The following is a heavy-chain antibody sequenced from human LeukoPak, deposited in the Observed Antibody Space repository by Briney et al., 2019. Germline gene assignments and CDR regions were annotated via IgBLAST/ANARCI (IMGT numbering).Heavy chain of an antibody. CDR2: ISSSSSYT. J-gene: IGHJ4*02. V-gene: IGHV3-11*03. D-gene: IGHD2-2*01. CDR1: GFTFSDYY. CDR3: ASHCSSTSCLDGY. Sequence: PGGSLRLSCAASGFTFSDYYMSWIRQAPGKGLEWVSYISSSSSYTNYADSVKGRFTISRDNAKNSLYLQMNSLRAEDTAVYYCASHCSSTSCLDGYWGQGTLVTVSS.